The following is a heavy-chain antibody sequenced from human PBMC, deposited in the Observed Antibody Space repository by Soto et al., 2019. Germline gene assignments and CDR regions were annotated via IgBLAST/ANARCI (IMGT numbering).Heavy chain of an antibody. D-gene: IGHD3-10*01. J-gene: IGHJ4*02. CDR2: ISSSGTTI. Sequence: QVQLVESGGGLVNPGGSMRLSCAASGIMFSDSYMSWIRQATGKGLEWISYISSSGTTIYYAAAVKGRFTISRDNAKSSLFPRMTSLRGEDRARYYGVYGSGSYPYWGQGTLVIVSS. CDR1: GIMFSDSY. CDR3: VYGSGSYPY. V-gene: IGHV3-11*01.